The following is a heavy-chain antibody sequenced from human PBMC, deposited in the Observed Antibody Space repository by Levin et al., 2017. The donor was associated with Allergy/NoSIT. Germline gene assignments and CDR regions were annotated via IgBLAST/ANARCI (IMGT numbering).Heavy chain of an antibody. V-gene: IGHV4-61*01. CDR2: INYRGVT. CDR1: GGSVSSGTYY. Sequence: SETLSLTCSVSGGSVSSGTYYWSWIRRPPGKGLEWIGYINYRGVTKYNPSLKSRVTISVDTSKNEFSLKVTSVTAADTAEYYCARNRIIVSGGNDYYYGMDVWGQGTTVTVSS. J-gene: IGHJ6*02. CDR3: ARNRIIVSGGNDYYYGMDV. D-gene: IGHD5/OR15-5a*01.